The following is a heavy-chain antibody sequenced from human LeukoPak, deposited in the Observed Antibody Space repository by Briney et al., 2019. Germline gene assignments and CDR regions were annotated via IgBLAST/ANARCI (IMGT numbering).Heavy chain of an antibody. J-gene: IGHJ4*02. V-gene: IGHV3-23*01. Sequence: GGSLRLSCAASGFTFSSYGVSWVRQAPGKGLEWVSAISGSGGSTYYADSVKGRFTISRDNSKNTLYLQMNSLRAEDTAVYYCAKLGRYYDSSGYYQNIDYWGQGILVTVSS. CDR3: AKLGRYYDSSGYYQNIDY. D-gene: IGHD3-22*01. CDR1: GFTFSSYG. CDR2: ISGSGGST.